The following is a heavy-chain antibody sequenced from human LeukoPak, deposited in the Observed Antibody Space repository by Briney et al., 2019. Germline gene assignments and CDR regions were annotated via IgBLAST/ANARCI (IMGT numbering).Heavy chain of an antibody. Sequence: GASVKVSCKASGYTFTGYYMHWVRQAPGQGLEWMGRINPNSGGTNYAQKFQGRVTMTRDTSISTAYMELSRLRSDDTAVYYCARGGGDYYDSSGYYGYWGQGTLVTVSP. CDR1: GYTFTGYY. J-gene: IGHJ4*02. D-gene: IGHD3-22*01. CDR2: INPNSGGT. V-gene: IGHV1-2*06. CDR3: ARGGGDYYDSSGYYGY.